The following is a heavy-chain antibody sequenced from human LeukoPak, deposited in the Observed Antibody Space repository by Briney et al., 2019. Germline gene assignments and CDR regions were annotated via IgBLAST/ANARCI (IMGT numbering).Heavy chain of an antibody. Sequence: SVKVSCKASGGTFSSYTISWVRQAPGQGLEWMGRIIPILGIANYAQKFQGRATITADKSTSTAYMELSSLRSEDTAVYYCARLILVGATTDYWGQGTLVTVSS. V-gene: IGHV1-69*02. CDR3: ARLILVGATTDY. CDR1: GGTFSSYT. D-gene: IGHD1-26*01. J-gene: IGHJ4*02. CDR2: IIPILGIA.